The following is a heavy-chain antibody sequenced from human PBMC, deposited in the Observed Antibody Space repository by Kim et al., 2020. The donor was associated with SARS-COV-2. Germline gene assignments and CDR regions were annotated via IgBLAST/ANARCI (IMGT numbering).Heavy chain of an antibody. V-gene: IGHV4-34*01. D-gene: IGHD3-10*01. Sequence: SETLSLTCAVYGGSFSGYYWSWIRQPPGKGLEWIGEINHSGSTNYNPSLKSRVTISVDTSKNQFSLKLSSVTAADTAVYYCARSRYGSGSYYKSPSRPFDYWGQGTLVTVSS. J-gene: IGHJ4*02. CDR1: GGSFSGYY. CDR2: INHSGST. CDR3: ARSRYGSGSYYKSPSRPFDY.